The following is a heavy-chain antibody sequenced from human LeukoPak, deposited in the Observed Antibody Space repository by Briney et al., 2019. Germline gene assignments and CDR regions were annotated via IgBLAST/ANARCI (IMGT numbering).Heavy chain of an antibody. D-gene: IGHD6-6*01. CDR3: ASVSARPDYYFDS. CDR2: IYCSGST. V-gene: IGHV4-28*01. J-gene: IGHJ4*02. Sequence: PSDTLSLTCAVSGYSISSSNWWGWIRPPPGKGLEWIGYIYCSGSTYYSPSLKGRVTMSIDTSKNQFSLKLSSVTAVDTAVYYCASVSARPDYYFDSWGQGTLVTVSS. CDR1: GYSISSSNW.